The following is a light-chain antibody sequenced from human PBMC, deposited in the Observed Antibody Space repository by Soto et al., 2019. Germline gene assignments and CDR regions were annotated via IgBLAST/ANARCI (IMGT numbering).Light chain of an antibody. CDR2: AAS. J-gene: IGKJ4*01. CDR1: QGIGNY. V-gene: IGKV1-27*01. CDR3: QKYNSAPLT. Sequence: DIQMTQSPPSLSPSVGDRVTITSRASQGIGNYLAWYQQKPGKVPKLLIYAASTLQSGVPSRFSGSGSGTDFTLTISSLQPEDVATYYCQKYNSAPLTFGGGTKVEIK.